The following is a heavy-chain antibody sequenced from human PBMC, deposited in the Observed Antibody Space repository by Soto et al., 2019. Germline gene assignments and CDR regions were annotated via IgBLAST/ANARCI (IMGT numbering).Heavy chain of an antibody. D-gene: IGHD3-16*02. CDR1: GYTFTSYG. CDR3: ARDDGNYDYVWGSYLLLRGSYYAMDV. CDR2: ISAYNGNT. J-gene: IGHJ6*02. V-gene: IGHV1-18*04. Sequence: GASVKGSCKASGYTFTSYGISWVRQAPGQGLEWMGWISAYNGNTNYAQKLQGRVTMTTDTSTSTAYMELRSLRSDDTAVYYCARDDGNYDYVWGSYLLLRGSYYAMDVWGQGTTVTLS.